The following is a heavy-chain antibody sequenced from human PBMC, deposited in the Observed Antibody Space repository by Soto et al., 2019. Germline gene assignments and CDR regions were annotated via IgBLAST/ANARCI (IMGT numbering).Heavy chain of an antibody. CDR3: ARGNWNYYYGFDV. J-gene: IGHJ6*04. CDR2: IKPDGSEQ. Sequence: EVQLVESGGGLVQPGGSLRLSCAASEFTFDKYYMTWVRQAPGKGPEWVANIKPDGSEQYYVDSVKGRFTISRDNANNSLYIQMNSLRAEDTAVYFCARGNWNYYYGFDVWGKGTTVTVSS. D-gene: IGHD1-20*01. V-gene: IGHV3-7*01. CDR1: EFTFDKYY.